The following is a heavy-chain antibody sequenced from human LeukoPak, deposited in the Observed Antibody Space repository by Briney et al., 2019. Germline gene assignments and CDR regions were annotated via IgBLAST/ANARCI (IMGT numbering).Heavy chain of an antibody. D-gene: IGHD1-7*01. Sequence: GASVKVSCKASGYTFTSYDINWVRQATGQGLEWMGWMNPNSGNTGYAQKFQGRVTIARNTSISTAYMELSSLRSEDTAVYYCARELRRTKGWFDPWGQGTLVTVSS. CDR2: MNPNSGNT. J-gene: IGHJ5*02. CDR3: ARELRRTKGWFDP. V-gene: IGHV1-8*03. CDR1: GYTFTSYD.